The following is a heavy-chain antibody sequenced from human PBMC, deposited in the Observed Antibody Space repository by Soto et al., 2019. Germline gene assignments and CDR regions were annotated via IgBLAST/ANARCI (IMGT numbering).Heavy chain of an antibody. D-gene: IGHD3-22*01. CDR1: GFTFSNAW. J-gene: IGHJ4*02. CDR2: IKSKTDGGTT. V-gene: IGHV3-15*07. Sequence: EVQLVESGGGLVKPGGSLRLSCAASGFTFSNAWMNWVRQAPGKGLEWVGRIKSKTDGGTTDYAAPVKGRFTISRDDSKNTLYLQMNSLKTEDTAVYYCTTDPSTPPYYYDSSGYYPQWVRAYWGQGTLVTVSS. CDR3: TTDPSTPPYYYDSSGYYPQWVRAY.